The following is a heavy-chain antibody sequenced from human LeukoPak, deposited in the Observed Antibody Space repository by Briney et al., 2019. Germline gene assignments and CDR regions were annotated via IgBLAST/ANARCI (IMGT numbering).Heavy chain of an antibody. D-gene: IGHD3-22*01. CDR2: INTDGRTT. J-gene: IGHJ4*02. CDR3: ARIEDRGAAFDS. Sequence: TGGSLRLSCAVSGFTFSSYWMHWVRQVPGEGLVWVSRINTDGRTTTYADSVKGRFTISRDNAKNMLYLQMNSLRAGDTAVYYCARIEDRGAAFDSWGQGTLVTVSS. V-gene: IGHV3-74*01. CDR1: GFTFSSYW.